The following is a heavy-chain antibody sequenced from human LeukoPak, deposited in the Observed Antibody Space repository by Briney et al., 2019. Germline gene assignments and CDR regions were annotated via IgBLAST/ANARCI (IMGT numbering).Heavy chain of an antibody. CDR3: VSPMLSYYYMDV. CDR2: ISGSGGSK. D-gene: IGHD2-8*01. CDR1: GFTFSSYP. Sequence: GGPLRLPCAASGFTFSSYPMSWVRQAPGKGLEWVSAISGSGGSKYHADPVKGRFPISRDNSKNTLFLQMNSLRLEYTALYYCVSPMLSYYYMDVWGTGTTVT. V-gene: IGHV3-23*01. J-gene: IGHJ6*03.